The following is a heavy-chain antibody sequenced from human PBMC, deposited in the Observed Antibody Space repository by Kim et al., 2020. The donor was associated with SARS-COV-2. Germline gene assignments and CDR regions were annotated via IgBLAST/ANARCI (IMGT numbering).Heavy chain of an antibody. CDR2: ISSSSSYI. J-gene: IGHJ3*02. D-gene: IGHD3-22*01. V-gene: IGHV3-21*01. Sequence: GGSLRLSCAASGFTFSSYSMNWVRQAPGKGLEWVSSISSSSSYIYYADSVKGRFTISRDNAKNSLYLQMNSLRAEDTAVYYCARDNYYDSSGYYADAFDIWGQGTMVTVSS. CDR1: GFTFSSYS. CDR3: ARDNYYDSSGYYADAFDI.